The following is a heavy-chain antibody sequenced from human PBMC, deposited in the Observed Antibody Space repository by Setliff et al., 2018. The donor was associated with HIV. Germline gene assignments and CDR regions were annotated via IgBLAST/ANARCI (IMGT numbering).Heavy chain of an antibody. CDR3: ATGSITIFGVVISGNYYYYMDV. CDR2: IIPILGIA. V-gene: IGHV1-69*02. CDR1: GGTFSSYT. D-gene: IGHD3-3*01. Sequence: WASVKVSCKASGGTFSSYTISWVRQAPGQGLEWMGRIIPILGIANYAQKFQGRVTITADKSTSTAYMELSSLRSEDTAVYYCATGSITIFGVVISGNYYYYMDVWGKGTTVTVSS. J-gene: IGHJ6*03.